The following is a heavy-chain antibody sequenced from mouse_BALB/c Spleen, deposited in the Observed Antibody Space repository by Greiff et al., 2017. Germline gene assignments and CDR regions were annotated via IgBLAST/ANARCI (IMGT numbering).Heavy chain of an antibody. V-gene: IGHV14-1*02. CDR3: ARGYGNYGSAY. CDR1: GFNIKDYY. CDR2: IDPENGNT. Sequence: VQLKESGAELVRPGALVKLSCKASGFNIKDYYMHWVKQRPEQGLEWIGWIDPENGNTIYDPKFQGKASITADTSSNTAYLQLSSLTSEDTAVYYCARGYGNYGSAYWGQGTLVTVSA. J-gene: IGHJ3*01. D-gene: IGHD2-10*02.